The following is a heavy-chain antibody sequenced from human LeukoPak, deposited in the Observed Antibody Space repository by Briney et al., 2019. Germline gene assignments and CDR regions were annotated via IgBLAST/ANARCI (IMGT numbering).Heavy chain of an antibody. Sequence: SETLSLTCTVSGGSIRSSRYYWGWIRQPPGKGLEWIGSVYYSGSTYYSPSLKSRVAISVDTSKNQFSLKLSSVTAADTAVYYCARGRAAAGSFDYWGQGTLVTVSS. V-gene: IGHV4-39*07. J-gene: IGHJ4*02. CDR2: VYYSGST. CDR1: GGSIRSSRYY. D-gene: IGHD6-13*01. CDR3: ARGRAAAGSFDY.